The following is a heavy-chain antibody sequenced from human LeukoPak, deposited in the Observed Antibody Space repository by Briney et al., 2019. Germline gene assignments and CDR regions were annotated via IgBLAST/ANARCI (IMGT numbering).Heavy chain of an antibody. Sequence: PSETLSLTCTVSGDSIRSMTYLWRWIRQPPGKGLEWIGSMYYSGSTYHNPSLKSRVTISVDTSKNQFSLNLSSVTAADTAVYYGVEHSSGYYNFDYWGQGTLVTVSS. D-gene: IGHD3-22*01. CDR2: MYYSGST. V-gene: IGHV4-39*01. J-gene: IGHJ4*02. CDR3: VEHSSGYYNFDY. CDR1: GDSIRSMTYL.